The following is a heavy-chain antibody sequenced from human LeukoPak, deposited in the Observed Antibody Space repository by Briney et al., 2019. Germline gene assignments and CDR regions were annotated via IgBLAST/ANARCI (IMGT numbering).Heavy chain of an antibody. CDR1: GFTFSSYN. CDR3: ARYSGTYRDY. D-gene: IGHD3-10*01. V-gene: IGHV3-21*01. J-gene: IGHJ4*02. CDR2: ITSGSTYI. Sequence: GGSLRLSCAASGFTFSSYNMNWVRQAPGKGLEWVSSITSGSTYIFYADSVKGRFTISRDNAKKTLYLQMDSLSAEDTAVYYCARYSGTYRDYRGQGILVTVSS.